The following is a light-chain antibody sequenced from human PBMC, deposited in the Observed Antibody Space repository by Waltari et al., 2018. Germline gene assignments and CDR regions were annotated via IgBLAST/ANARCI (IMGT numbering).Light chain of an antibody. CDR3: QHYVRLPVT. J-gene: IGKJ1*01. CDR2: AAS. V-gene: IGKV3-20*01. CDR1: QSVSRA. Sequence: EIVLTQSPGTLSLSPGERATLSCRASQSVSRALAWYQQKPGQAPRLLIYAASSRATGIPDRSSGSGSGTDFSLTSSRLESEDFAVYYCQHYVRLPVTFGQGTKVEIK.